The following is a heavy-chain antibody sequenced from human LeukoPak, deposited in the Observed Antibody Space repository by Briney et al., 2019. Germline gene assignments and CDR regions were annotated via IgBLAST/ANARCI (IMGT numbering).Heavy chain of an antibody. Sequence: GGSLRLSCAASSFTFSNAWVSWVRQAPGKGLEWVGRIGSKADGGTTDYAAPVKGRFTVSRDDSKNTLYLQLNSLKTEDTAVYYCTGPYGSRYDYWGQGTLVTVSS. J-gene: IGHJ4*02. CDR1: SFTFSNAW. CDR3: TGPYGSRYDY. D-gene: IGHD6-13*01. CDR2: IGSKADGGTT. V-gene: IGHV3-15*04.